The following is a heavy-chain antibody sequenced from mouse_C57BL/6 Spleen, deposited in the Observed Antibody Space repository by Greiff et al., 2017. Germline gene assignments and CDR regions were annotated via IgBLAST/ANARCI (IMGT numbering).Heavy chain of an antibody. J-gene: IGHJ1*03. V-gene: IGHV1-20*01. Sequence: VQLKESGPELVKPGDSVKISCKASGYSFTGYFMNWVMQSHGKSLEWIGRINPYNGDTFYNQKFKGKATLTVDKSSSTAHMELRSLTSEDSAVYYCARDYGSSYKDWYFDVWGTGTTVTVSS. CDR3: ARDYGSSYKDWYFDV. D-gene: IGHD1-1*01. CDR2: INPYNGDT. CDR1: GYSFTGYF.